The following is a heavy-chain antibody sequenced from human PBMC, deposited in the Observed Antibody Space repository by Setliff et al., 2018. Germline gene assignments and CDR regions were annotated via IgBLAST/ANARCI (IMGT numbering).Heavy chain of an antibody. J-gene: IGHJ6*03. Sequence: GASVQVSCKASGYTFTSHYMHWVRQAPGLGLEWMGTINPSSGRTSYAQKFQGRVTMTRDTSTSTVYMDMSSLRSEDTAVYYCVRRVYSSSSGYYHYYMDVWGKGTTVTVSS. CDR1: GYTFTSHY. V-gene: IGHV1-46*01. D-gene: IGHD6-6*01. CDR3: VRRVYSSSSGYYHYYMDV. CDR2: INPSSGRT.